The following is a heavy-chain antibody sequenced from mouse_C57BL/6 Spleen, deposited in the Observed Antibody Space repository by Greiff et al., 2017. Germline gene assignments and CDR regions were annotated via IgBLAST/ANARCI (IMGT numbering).Heavy chain of an antibody. CDR3: AKNYEFDDYDGYYYAMDY. J-gene: IGHJ4*01. D-gene: IGHD2-4*01. CDR1: GFSLTSYG. Sequence: VQLQPSGPGLVQPSQSLSITCTVSGFSLTSYGVHWVRPSPGKGLEWLGVICRGGSTDYNAAFMSRLSITNDNSKSQVFFKMNSLQADDTAIYYCAKNYEFDDYDGYYYAMDYWGQGTSVTVSS. CDR2: ICRGGST. V-gene: IGHV2-5*01.